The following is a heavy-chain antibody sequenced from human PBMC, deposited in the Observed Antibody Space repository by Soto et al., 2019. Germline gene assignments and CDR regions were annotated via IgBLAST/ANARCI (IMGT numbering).Heavy chain of an antibody. Sequence: SETLSLTCTVSGGSISSGDYYWSWIRQPPGKGLEWIGYIYYSGSTYYNPSLKSRVTISVDTSKNQFSLKLSSVTAADTAVYYCANTIAYCGGDCYAFDYWGQGTLVTVSS. CDR3: ANTIAYCGGDCYAFDY. J-gene: IGHJ4*02. CDR2: IYYSGST. CDR1: GGSISSGDYY. V-gene: IGHV4-30-4*01. D-gene: IGHD2-21*02.